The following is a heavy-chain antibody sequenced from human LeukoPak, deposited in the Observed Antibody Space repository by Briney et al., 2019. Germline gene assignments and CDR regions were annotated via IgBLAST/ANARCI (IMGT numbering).Heavy chain of an antibody. CDR2: INPNNGDT. V-gene: IGHV1-2*02. J-gene: IGHJ4*02. D-gene: IGHD4-17*01. Sequence: GASVTVSCKASVYSFANYYIHWVRQAPGQGLEWMGWINPNNGDTNFAQQFQGRVSMTRDTSISTAYMELSRLKSDDTAVYYCARQSTYGDFDFWGQGTLVSVSS. CDR3: ARQSTYGDFDF. CDR1: VYSFANYY.